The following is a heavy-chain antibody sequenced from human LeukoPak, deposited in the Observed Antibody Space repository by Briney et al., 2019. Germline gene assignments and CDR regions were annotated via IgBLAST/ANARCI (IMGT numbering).Heavy chain of an antibody. CDR1: GFTFSSYA. Sequence: GGSLRLSCAASGFTFSSYAMHWVRQAPGKGLEWVAVISYDGSNKYYADSVKGRFTISRDNSKNTLYLQMNSLRAEDTAVYYCARDHRDIVVVPAAVYYYYYMDVWGQGTTVTVSS. V-gene: IGHV3-30*01. CDR2: ISYDGSNK. D-gene: IGHD2-2*01. CDR3: ARDHRDIVVVPAAVYYYYYMDV. J-gene: IGHJ6*03.